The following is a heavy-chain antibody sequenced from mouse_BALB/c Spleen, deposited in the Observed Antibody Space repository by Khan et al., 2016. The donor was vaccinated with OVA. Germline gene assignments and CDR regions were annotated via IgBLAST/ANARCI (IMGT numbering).Heavy chain of an antibody. CDR2: INPFNGGT. CDR1: GYSFTSYY. J-gene: IGHJ3*01. D-gene: IGHD2-12*01. CDR3: ARHCYVAWFAY. V-gene: IGHV1S135*01. Sequence: EVQLQESGPELMKPGASVKISCKASGYSFTSYYIHWVKQSHGKSLEWIGYINPFNGGTSYNPRFKGKSTLTVDKSSSTAYLHLSSLTSEDSAVYYCARHCYVAWFAYWGQGTLVTVSA.